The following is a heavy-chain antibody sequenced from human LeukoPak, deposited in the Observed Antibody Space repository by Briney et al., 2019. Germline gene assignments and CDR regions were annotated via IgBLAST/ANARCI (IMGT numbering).Heavy chain of an antibody. J-gene: IGHJ4*02. CDR2: INAGNGNT. Sequence: ASVKVFCKASGYTFTSYYMHWVRQAPGQRLEWMGWINAGNGNTKYSQEFQGRVTITRDTSASTAYMELSSLRSEDTAVYYCARAKGFGSGWGIDYWGQGTLVTVSS. CDR3: ARAKGFGSGWGIDY. D-gene: IGHD6-19*01. CDR1: GYTFTSYY. V-gene: IGHV1-3*01.